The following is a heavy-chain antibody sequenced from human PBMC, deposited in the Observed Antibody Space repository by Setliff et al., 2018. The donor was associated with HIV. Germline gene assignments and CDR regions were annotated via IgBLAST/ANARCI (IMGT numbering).Heavy chain of an antibody. D-gene: IGHD2-2*01. V-gene: IGHV1-69*05. CDR2: IIPIFGTA. CDR1: GDTFSNYA. Sequence: ASVKVSCKASGDTFSNYAISWVRQAPGQGLEWMGGIIPIFGTASHAQKSQGRVTITTDESTSTAYMGLSSLRFEDTAMYYCASAYCSSTGCYVRWGNGMDVWGQGTTVTVSS. J-gene: IGHJ6*02. CDR3: ASAYCSSTGCYVRWGNGMDV.